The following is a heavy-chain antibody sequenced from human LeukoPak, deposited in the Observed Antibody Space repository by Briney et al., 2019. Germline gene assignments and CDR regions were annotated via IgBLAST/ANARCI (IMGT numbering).Heavy chain of an antibody. CDR1: GFTFSSYD. CDR2: IGTAGDT. D-gene: IGHD4-17*01. CDR3: ARRRGDYYTGWYFDL. J-gene: IGHJ2*01. V-gene: IGHV3-13*01. Sequence: GGSLRLSCAASGFTFSSYDMHWVRHAPGKGLEWVSAIGTAGDTYYPGSVKGRFTISRENAKNSLYLQMNSLRAGDTAVYYCARRRGDYYTGWYFDLWGRGTLVTVSS.